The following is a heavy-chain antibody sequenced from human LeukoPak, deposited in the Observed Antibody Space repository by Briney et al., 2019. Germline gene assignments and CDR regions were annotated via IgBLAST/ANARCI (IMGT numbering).Heavy chain of an antibody. Sequence: ASVKVSCKASGGTFSSYAISWVRQAPGQGLEWMGGIIPIFGTANYAQKFQGRVTITADESTSTAYMELSSLRSEDTAVYYCARDLVPAAIWGYGAFDIWGQGTMVTVSS. CDR2: IIPIFGTA. CDR3: ARDLVPAAIWGYGAFDI. V-gene: IGHV1-69*13. CDR1: GGTFSSYA. D-gene: IGHD2-2*01. J-gene: IGHJ3*02.